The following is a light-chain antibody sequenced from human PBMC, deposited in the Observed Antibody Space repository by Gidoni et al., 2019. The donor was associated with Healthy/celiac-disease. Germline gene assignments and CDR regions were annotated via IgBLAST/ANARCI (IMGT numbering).Light chain of an antibody. J-gene: IGKJ4*01. V-gene: IGKV3-11*01. CDR2: DAS. CDR3: QQRSNWLT. Sequence: VFPQSPATLSLSPGERATLSCRASQSVSSYLAWYQQKPVQAPRLLIYDASNRATGIPARFSGSGSGTDFTLTISSREPEDFAVYYCQQRSNWLTFGGGTKVEIK. CDR1: QSVSSY.